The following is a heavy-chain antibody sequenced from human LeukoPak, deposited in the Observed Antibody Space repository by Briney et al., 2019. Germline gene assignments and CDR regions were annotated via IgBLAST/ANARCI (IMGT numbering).Heavy chain of an antibody. CDR1: GFTFNNAW. CDR2: IKSKVDGGTT. CDR3: TTDWITVVGLTPGDFDY. J-gene: IGHJ4*02. D-gene: IGHD1-26*01. Sequence: PGGSLRLSCAASGFTFNNAWMSWVRQAPGKGLEWVGRIKSKVDGGTTDYAAPVKGRFTISRDDSKNTVYLQMNSLETEDTAVYYCTTDWITVVGLTPGDFDYWGQGTLVTVSS. V-gene: IGHV3-15*01.